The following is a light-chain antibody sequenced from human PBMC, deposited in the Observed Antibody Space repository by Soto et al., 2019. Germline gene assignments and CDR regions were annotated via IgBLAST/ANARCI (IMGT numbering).Light chain of an antibody. J-gene: IGKJ4*01. Sequence: EVGLTRSSATLSLSIAKSPTLSCRASESVSGSYLAWYQQKPGQAPRLLIYGASSRATGIPDRFSGSGSGTNFTLTIRRLEPEDFALYYCQQYSSLPLTFGGGTKVDIK. CDR2: GAS. CDR1: ESVSGSY. V-gene: IGKV3-20*01. CDR3: QQYSSLPLT.